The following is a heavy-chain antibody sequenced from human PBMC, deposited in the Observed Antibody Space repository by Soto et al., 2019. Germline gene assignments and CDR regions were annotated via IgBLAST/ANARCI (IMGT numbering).Heavy chain of an antibody. Sequence: ASVKVSCKASGYTFTSYDIYWVRQATGHGLAWMGWMNPNTGNSGYAQKFQGRVTMTSDTSISTAHMELSSLRSEDTAVYYCARRAETNGWNGFGADKYYFDFWGQGTLVTVSS. D-gene: IGHD1-1*01. V-gene: IGHV1-8*01. CDR3: ARRAETNGWNGFGADKYYFDF. CDR1: GYTFTSYD. CDR2: MNPNTGNS. J-gene: IGHJ4*02.